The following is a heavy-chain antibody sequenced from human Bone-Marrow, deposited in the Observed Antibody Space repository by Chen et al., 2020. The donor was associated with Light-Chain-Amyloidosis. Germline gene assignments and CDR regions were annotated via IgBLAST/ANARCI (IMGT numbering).Heavy chain of an antibody. CDR2: IIPIFGTA. V-gene: IGHV1-69*01. CDR1: GATFSSYA. Sequence: QVQLVQSGAEVKKPGSSVKVSCKASGATFSSYAISWVRQAPGQGLEWMGGIIPIFGTANYAQKFQGRVTITADESTSTAYMELSSLRSEDTAVYYCARDRGRYCTNGVCYIPPVAGNYYYYGMDVWGQGTTVTVSS. CDR3: ARDRGRYCTNGVCYIPPVAGNYYYYGMDV. D-gene: IGHD2-8*01. J-gene: IGHJ6*02.